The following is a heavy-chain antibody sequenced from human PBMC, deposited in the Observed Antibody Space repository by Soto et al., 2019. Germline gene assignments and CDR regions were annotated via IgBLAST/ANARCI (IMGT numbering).Heavy chain of an antibody. J-gene: IGHJ6*03. D-gene: IGHD3-10*01. V-gene: IGHV3-9*01. CDR2: IRWNSNRV. Sequence: EAQLVESGGGVTQPGRSLKLSCEGSGYSFDDYAMHWVRQAPGKGLEWVAGIRWNSNRVAYADSVKGRFSISRDNVLNVLYLEMNSLRSEDTGLYYCAKEFNWLLSFGDFFYMDVWGKGATVSVS. CDR3: AKEFNWLLSFGDFFYMDV. CDR1: GYSFDDYA.